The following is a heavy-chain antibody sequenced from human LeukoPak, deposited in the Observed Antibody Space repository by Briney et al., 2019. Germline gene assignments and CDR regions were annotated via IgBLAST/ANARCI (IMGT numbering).Heavy chain of an antibody. D-gene: IGHD6-13*01. Sequence: ASVKVSCKASGYTFTGYYMHWVRQAPGQGLEWMGWINPNSGGTNYAQKFQGRVTMTRDTSISTAYMELSRLRSDDTAVYYCARDKRPYSSSWPYYYYGMDVWGRGTTVTVS. CDR2: INPNSGGT. V-gene: IGHV1-2*02. CDR1: GYTFTGYY. J-gene: IGHJ6*02. CDR3: ARDKRPYSSSWPYYYYGMDV.